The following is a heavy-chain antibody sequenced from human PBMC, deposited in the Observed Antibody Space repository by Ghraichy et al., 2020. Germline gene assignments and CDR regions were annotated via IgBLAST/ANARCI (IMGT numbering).Heavy chain of an antibody. CDR3: ARDHVAPGVFFDS. J-gene: IGHJ4*02. D-gene: IGHD6-25*01. Sequence: GGSLRLSCAASGFTFSRFWMNWVRQAPGKGLEWVANINQDGSEKYYVDSVKGRFTISRDNAKNSLYLQMSSLRAEDTAVYYCARDHVAPGVFFDSWGQGTLVAVSS. CDR1: GFTFSRFW. V-gene: IGHV3-7*03. CDR2: INQDGSEK.